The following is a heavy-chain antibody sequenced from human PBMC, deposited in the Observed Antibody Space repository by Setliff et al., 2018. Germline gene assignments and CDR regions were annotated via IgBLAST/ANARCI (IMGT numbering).Heavy chain of an antibody. V-gene: IGHV4-38-2*02. CDR3: ARDFGDYRIGHGFDI. D-gene: IGHD4-17*01. J-gene: IGHJ3*02. Sequence: PSETLSLTCAVSGYSISSGYYWGWIRQPPGKGLEWIGSIYHSGSTYYNPSLKSRVTISVDTSKNQFSLKLSSVTAADTAVYYCARDFGDYRIGHGFDIWGQGTEVTVSS. CDR2: IYHSGST. CDR1: GYSISSGYY.